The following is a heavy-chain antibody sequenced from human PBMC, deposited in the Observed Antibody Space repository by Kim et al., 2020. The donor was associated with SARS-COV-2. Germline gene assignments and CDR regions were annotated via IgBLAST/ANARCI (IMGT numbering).Heavy chain of an antibody. D-gene: IGHD3-9*01. CDR3: ARAYYDILTGYYMGRGGAFDI. J-gene: IGHJ3*02. V-gene: IGHV3-21*01. Sequence: GGSLRLSCAASGFTFSSYSMNWVRQAPGKGLEWVSSISSSSSYIYYADSVKGRFTISRDNAKNSLYLQMNSLRAEDTAVYYCARAYYDILTGYYMGRGGAFDIWGQGTMVTVSS. CDR2: ISSSSSYI. CDR1: GFTFSSYS.